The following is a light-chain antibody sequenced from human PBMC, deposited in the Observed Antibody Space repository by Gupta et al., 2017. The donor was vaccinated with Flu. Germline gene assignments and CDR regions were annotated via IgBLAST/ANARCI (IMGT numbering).Light chain of an antibody. CDR2: AAS. Sequence: DIQMTQSPSSLSASVGDRVTITCRASQSISNYLNWYQKKPGTAPNLLIYAASSLQSGVPSRFSGSGSGTDFTLTISSLQPADFATYYCQQADRTPWTFGQGTKVEIK. V-gene: IGKV1-39*01. CDR3: QQADRTPWT. CDR1: QSISNY. J-gene: IGKJ1*01.